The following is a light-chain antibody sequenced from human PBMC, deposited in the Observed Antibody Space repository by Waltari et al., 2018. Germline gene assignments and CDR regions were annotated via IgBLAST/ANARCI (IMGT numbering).Light chain of an antibody. CDR1: SLRSYY. Sequence: SSELTQDPAVSVAMGQTVRLTCQGDSLRSYYASWYQQRPGQAPILFIYDKNNRPSGGPDRFSGSSSHNTGSLTITGAQAEDEAAYYCHSRDASGVAGSFGGGTKLTVL. V-gene: IGLV3-19*01. CDR2: DKN. CDR3: HSRDASGVAGS. J-gene: IGLJ2*01.